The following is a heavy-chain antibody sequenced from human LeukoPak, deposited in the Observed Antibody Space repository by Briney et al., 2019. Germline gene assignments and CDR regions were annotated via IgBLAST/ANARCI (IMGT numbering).Heavy chain of an antibody. CDR3: ARLLYGDYGRHFDY. D-gene: IGHD4-17*01. Sequence: GASLQISCKGSGSIFTNYWIGWVRQLPGKGLEWMGIIYPGDSDTRYSPSFQGQVTISADKSISTAYLQWSSLKASDTTMYYCARLLYGDYGRHFDYWGQGTLVTVSS. V-gene: IGHV5-51*01. CDR1: GSIFTNYW. J-gene: IGHJ4*02. CDR2: IYPGDSDT.